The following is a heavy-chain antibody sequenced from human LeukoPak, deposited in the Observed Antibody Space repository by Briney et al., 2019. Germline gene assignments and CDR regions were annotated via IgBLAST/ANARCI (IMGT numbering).Heavy chain of an antibody. Sequence: SETLSLTCSVSGGTLNSFYWSWIRQPPGKGLEWIGYVYYTGNTNYNPSLKSRVTISADTSKNQFSLKLSSVTAADTAVYYCARDSGYYGMDVWGQGTTVTVSS. V-gene: IGHV4-59*01. CDR3: ARDSGYYGMDV. CDR1: GGTLNSFY. J-gene: IGHJ6*02. CDR2: VYYTGNT.